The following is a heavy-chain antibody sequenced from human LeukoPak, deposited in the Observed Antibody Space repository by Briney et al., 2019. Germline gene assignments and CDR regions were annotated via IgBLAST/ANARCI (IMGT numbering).Heavy chain of an antibody. V-gene: IGHV3-13*01. Sequence: GGSLRLSCAASGFTFSSYDMHWVRQVTGKGLEWVSAIGTAGDTYYPGSVKGRFTISRENAKNSLYLQMNSLRAEDTAVYYCARDGGGTMGYYYYGMDVWGQETTVTVSS. CDR1: GFTFSSYD. CDR3: ARDGGGTMGYYYYGMDV. J-gene: IGHJ6*02. CDR2: IGTAGDT. D-gene: IGHD1-14*01.